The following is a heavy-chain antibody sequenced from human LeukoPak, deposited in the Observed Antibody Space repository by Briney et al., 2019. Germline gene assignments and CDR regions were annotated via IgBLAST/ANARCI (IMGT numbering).Heavy chain of an antibody. J-gene: IGHJ4*02. D-gene: IGHD3-22*01. Sequence: SETLSHTCAVSGGSISSGGYSWSWIRQPPGKGLEWIGYIYHSGSTYYNPSLKSRVTISVDRSKNQFSLKLSSVTAADTAVYYCATTPSSGYYYFDYWGQGTLVTVSS. V-gene: IGHV4-30-2*01. CDR3: ATTPSSGYYYFDY. CDR1: GGSISSGGYS. CDR2: IYHSGST.